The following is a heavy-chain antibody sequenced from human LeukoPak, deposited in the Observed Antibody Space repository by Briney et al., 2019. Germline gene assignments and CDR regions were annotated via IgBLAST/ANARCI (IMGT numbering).Heavy chain of an antibody. V-gene: IGHV4-59*12. J-gene: IGHJ6*03. Sequence: SETLSLTCTVSGGSNSSYYWSWIRQPPGKGLEWIGYIYYSGSTNYNPSLKSRVTISVDTSKNQFSLKLSSVTAADTAVYYCARDRGIHCSGGSCYRRLAEYYMDVWGKGTTVTISS. CDR1: GGSNSSYY. CDR3: ARDRGIHCSGGSCYRRLAEYYMDV. CDR2: IYYSGST. D-gene: IGHD2-15*01.